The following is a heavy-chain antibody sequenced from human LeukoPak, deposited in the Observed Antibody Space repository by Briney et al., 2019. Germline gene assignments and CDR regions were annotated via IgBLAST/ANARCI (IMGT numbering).Heavy chain of an antibody. Sequence: ASVKVSCKASGYTFTSYGISWVRQAPGQGLEWMGWISAYNGNTNYAQKLQGRVTMTTDTSTSTAYMELSSLRSEDTAVYYCARLTDYYDSSGYYSGWGQGTLVTVSS. J-gene: IGHJ4*02. D-gene: IGHD3-22*01. CDR1: GYTFTSYG. CDR3: ARLTDYYDSSGYYSG. CDR2: ISAYNGNT. V-gene: IGHV1-18*01.